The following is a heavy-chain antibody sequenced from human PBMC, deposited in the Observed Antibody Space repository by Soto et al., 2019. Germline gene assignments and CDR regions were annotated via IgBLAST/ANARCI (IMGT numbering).Heavy chain of an antibody. Sequence: SETLSLTCAVYGGSFSDYYWSWIRQPPGKGLEWIGEINHSGSTNYNPSLKSRVTISVDTSKNQFSLRLSSVTAADTAVYYCARLRSSSYHHYKYYFDYWGQGTLVTVSS. CDR2: INHSGST. J-gene: IGHJ4*02. D-gene: IGHD2-15*01. CDR1: GGSFSDYY. V-gene: IGHV4-34*01. CDR3: ARLRSSSYHHYKYYFDY.